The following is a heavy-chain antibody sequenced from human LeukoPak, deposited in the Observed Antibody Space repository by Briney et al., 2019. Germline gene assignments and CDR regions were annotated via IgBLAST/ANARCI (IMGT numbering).Heavy chain of an antibody. CDR2: IYTSGST. D-gene: IGHD3-3*01. V-gene: IGHV4-61*02. CDR3: ARERSSTRPDYDFWSGYYTGIMGAFDI. CDR1: GGSISSGSYY. Sequence: SETLSLTCTVSGGSISSGSYYWSWIRQPAGKGLEWIGRIYTSGSTNYNPSLKSRVTISVDTSKNQFSLKLSSVTAADTAVYYCARERSSTRPDYDFWSGYYTGIMGAFDIWGQGTMVTVSS. J-gene: IGHJ3*02.